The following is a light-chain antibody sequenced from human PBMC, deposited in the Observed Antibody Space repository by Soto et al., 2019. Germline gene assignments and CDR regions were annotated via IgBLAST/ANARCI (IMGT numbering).Light chain of an antibody. Sequence: EIVMTQSPATLSVSPGGRATLSCRASHSVNSNLAWYQQRPGQAPRLLISGASTRATGVPARFSGSGSETEFTLTISSLQSEDFAVYYCQQYNNWWTFGQGTKVEIK. CDR1: HSVNSN. CDR2: GAS. CDR3: QQYNNWWT. V-gene: IGKV3-15*01. J-gene: IGKJ1*01.